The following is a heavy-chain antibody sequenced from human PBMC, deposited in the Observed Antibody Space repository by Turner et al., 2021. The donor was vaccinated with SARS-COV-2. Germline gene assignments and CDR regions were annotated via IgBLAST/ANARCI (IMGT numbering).Heavy chain of an antibody. J-gene: IGHJ4*02. V-gene: IGHV3-48*01. CDR2: ISSSSSTI. Sequence: VQLVESGGALVQPGGSLRLSCAASGFTFSSYSMNWVRQAPGKGLEWVSYISSSSSTIYYADSVKGRFTISRDNAKNSLYLQMNSLSAEDTAVYYCARDLGSIAVANWGQGTLVTVSS. D-gene: IGHD6-19*01. CDR3: ARDLGSIAVAN. CDR1: GFTFSSYS.